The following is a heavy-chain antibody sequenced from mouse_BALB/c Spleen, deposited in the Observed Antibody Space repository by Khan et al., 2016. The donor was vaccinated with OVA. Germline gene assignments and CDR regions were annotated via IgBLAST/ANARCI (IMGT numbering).Heavy chain of an antibody. CDR3: ARSLIYYYGSRPY. D-gene: IGHD1-1*01. CDR2: ISYSGST. Sequence: VQLKESGPGLVKPSQSLSLTCTVTGYSITSDYAWNWIRQFPENKLEWMGYISYSGSTSYNPSLKSRISITRDTSKNQFFLQLNSVTTEDTATYYCARSLIYYYGSRPYWGQGTLVTVSA. CDR1: GYSITSDYA. V-gene: IGHV3-2*02. J-gene: IGHJ3*01.